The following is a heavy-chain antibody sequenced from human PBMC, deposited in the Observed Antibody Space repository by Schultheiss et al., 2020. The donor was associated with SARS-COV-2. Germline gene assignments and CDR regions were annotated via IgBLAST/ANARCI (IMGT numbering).Heavy chain of an antibody. CDR1: GFSLSTSGMC. V-gene: IGHV2-5*08. J-gene: IGHJ4*02. D-gene: IGHD3-10*01. CDR3: ARGGSGSYYSDY. Sequence: SGPTLVKPTQTLTLTCTFSGFSLSTSGMCVSWIRQPPGKALEWLALIYWDDDKRYSPSLKSRLTITKDTSKNQVVLTMTNMDPVDTATYYCARGGSGSYYSDYWGQGTLVTVS. CDR2: IYWDDDK.